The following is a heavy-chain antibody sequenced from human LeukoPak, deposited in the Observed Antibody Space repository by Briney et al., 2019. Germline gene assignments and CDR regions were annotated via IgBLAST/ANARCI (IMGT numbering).Heavy chain of an antibody. J-gene: IGHJ4*02. D-gene: IGHD3-22*01. Sequence: PGGSLRLSCAASGLTVSSNYMIGVRQAPGKGLEWVSVIYSGGSTYYADPVKGRFTISRDNSKNTLYLQMNSLRAEDTAVYYCARACPYDSVSCDYWGQGTLVTVSS. CDR3: ARACPYDSVSCDY. V-gene: IGHV3-66*01. CDR1: GLTVSSNY. CDR2: IYSGGST.